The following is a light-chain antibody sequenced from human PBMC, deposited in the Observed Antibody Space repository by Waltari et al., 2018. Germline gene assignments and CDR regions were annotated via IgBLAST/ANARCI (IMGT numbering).Light chain of an antibody. CDR1: QGISSY. Sequence: IQLTQSPSSLSASVGDRVTITCRASQGISSYLAWYQQKPAKAPNLLIYAAFTLQSGVPSRFSGSGSGTDFTLTISSLQPEDFATYYCQQFNTYPLTFGQGTRLEIK. CDR3: QQFNTYPLT. CDR2: AAF. J-gene: IGKJ5*01. V-gene: IGKV1-9*01.